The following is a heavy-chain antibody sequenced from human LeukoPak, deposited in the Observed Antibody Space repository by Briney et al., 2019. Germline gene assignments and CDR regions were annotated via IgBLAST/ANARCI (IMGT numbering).Heavy chain of an antibody. V-gene: IGHV3-30*02. CDR2: IRYDGSNK. D-gene: IGHD5-12*01. CDR1: GFTFSSYG. J-gene: IGHJ4*02. CDR3: ARDISGYDYFDY. Sequence: GGSLRLSCAASGFTFSSYGMHWVRQAPGKGLEWVAFIRYDGSNKYYADSVKGRFTISRDNSKNTLYLQMNSLRAEDTAVYYCARDISGYDYFDYWGQGTLVTVSS.